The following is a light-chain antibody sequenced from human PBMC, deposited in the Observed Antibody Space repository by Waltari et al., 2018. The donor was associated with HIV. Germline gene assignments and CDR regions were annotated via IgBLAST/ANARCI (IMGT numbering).Light chain of an antibody. CDR1: SDDVGYYNY. CDR2: DVT. J-gene: IGLJ3*02. V-gene: IGLV2-14*03. CDR3: SSYVGSSTSWL. Sequence: PGQSLFFSCTGPSDDVGYYNYVSWYQQHPGKVPKLVIYDVTSRPSGVSNRFSGSKSGNTASLTISGLRADDEADYYCSSYVGSSTSWLFGGGTKLTV.